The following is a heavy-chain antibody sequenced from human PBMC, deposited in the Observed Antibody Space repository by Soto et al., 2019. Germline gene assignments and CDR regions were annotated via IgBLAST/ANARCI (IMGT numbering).Heavy chain of an antibody. CDR2: IYYSGST. CDR3: GSHKEQWLVLLLDY. J-gene: IGHJ4*02. D-gene: IGHD6-19*01. V-gene: IGHV4-59*08. Sequence: SETLSLTCTVSGGSISSYYWSWIRQPPGKGLEWIGYIYYSGSTNYNPSLKSRVTISVDTAKNQFSLKLSSVTAADTAVYYCGSHKEQWLVLLLDYWGQGTLVTVSS. CDR1: GGSISSYY.